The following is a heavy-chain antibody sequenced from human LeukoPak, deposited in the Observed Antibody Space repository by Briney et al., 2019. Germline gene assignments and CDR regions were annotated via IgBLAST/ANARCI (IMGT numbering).Heavy chain of an antibody. CDR1: GGSFSDYY. CDR3: ARLTPVVAATPGNDY. J-gene: IGHJ4*02. D-gene: IGHD2-15*01. V-gene: IGHV4-34*01. CDR2: INHSGST. Sequence: PSETLSLTCAVYGGSFSDYYWSWIRQPPGKGLEWIGEINHSGSTNYNPSLKSRVTISVDTSENQFSLKLSSVTAADTAVYYCARLTPVVAATPGNDYWGQGTLVTVSS.